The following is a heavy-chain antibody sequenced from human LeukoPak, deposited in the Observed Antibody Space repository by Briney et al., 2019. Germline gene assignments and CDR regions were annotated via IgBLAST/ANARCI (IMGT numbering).Heavy chain of an antibody. CDR2: INHSGST. D-gene: IGHD2-2*01. CDR1: GGSFSGYY. V-gene: IGHV4-34*01. J-gene: IGHJ5*02. Sequence: TSETLSFTCAVYGGSFSGYYWSWIRQPPGKGLEWIGEINHSGSTNYNPSLKSRVTISVDTSKNQFSLKLSSVTAADTAVYYCAREARYCSSTSCPEGWFDPWGQGTLVTVSS. CDR3: AREARYCSSTSCPEGWFDP.